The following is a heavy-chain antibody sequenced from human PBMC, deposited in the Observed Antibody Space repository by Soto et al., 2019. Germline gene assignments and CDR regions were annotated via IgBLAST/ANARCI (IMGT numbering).Heavy chain of an antibody. V-gene: IGHV3-15*01. D-gene: IGHD1-26*01. Sequence: EVQLVESGGGLVKPGGSLRLSCAASGFTFSNVWMIWVRQAPGKGLEWIGRIKSKAAGEITDYAAVVKGRFTISRDDSKDTVFLQMNSLTPEDTAMYYCATGAPFSGSVLDYWGQGTLVTVSS. CDR3: ATGAPFSGSVLDY. CDR1: GFTFSNVW. CDR2: IKSKAAGEIT. J-gene: IGHJ4*02.